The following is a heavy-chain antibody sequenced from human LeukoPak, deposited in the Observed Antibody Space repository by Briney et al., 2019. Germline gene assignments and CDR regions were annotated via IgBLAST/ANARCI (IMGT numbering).Heavy chain of an antibody. Sequence: ASVKVSCKASGYTFTAYYIHWVRQAPGQGLEWMGWIYPNSGGTNYAQKLQGRVTMTTDTSTSTAYMELRSLRSDDTAVYYCARDRHRYGSGSYLDYWGQGTLVTVSS. CDR3: ARDRHRYGSGSYLDY. D-gene: IGHD3-10*01. CDR2: IYPNSGGT. CDR1: GYTFTAYY. J-gene: IGHJ4*02. V-gene: IGHV1-2*02.